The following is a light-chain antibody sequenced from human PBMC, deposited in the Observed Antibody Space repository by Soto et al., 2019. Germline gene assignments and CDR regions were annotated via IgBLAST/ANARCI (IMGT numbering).Light chain of an antibody. CDR2: AAS. CDR3: HQYYSYPYT. Sequence: AIRMTQSPSLLSASTGDRVTITCRASQGISSYLAWYQQKPGKAPKLLIYAASTLQSGVPSRFSGSGSGIDFTLSISCLQSEDFATYYCHQYYSYPYTFGQGTKLEIK. J-gene: IGKJ2*01. CDR1: QGISSY. V-gene: IGKV1-8*01.